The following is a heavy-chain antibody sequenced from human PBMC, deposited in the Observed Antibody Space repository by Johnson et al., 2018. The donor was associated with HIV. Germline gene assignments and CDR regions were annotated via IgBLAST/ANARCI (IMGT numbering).Heavy chain of an antibody. D-gene: IGHD3-22*01. CDR3: ARGNNYYDSSAYHVGNAFDF. Sequence: VQLVESGGGVVRPGGSLRLSCVASGFTFEDYGMNWVRQAPGKGLEWVSDISWNGGTTGYADSVKGRFTISRDNARKSLYLQMSSLRAEDTAFYYCARGNNYYDSSAYHVGNAFDFWGRGTRVTVSS. CDR2: ISWNGGTT. J-gene: IGHJ3*01. V-gene: IGHV3-20*04. CDR1: GFTFEDYG.